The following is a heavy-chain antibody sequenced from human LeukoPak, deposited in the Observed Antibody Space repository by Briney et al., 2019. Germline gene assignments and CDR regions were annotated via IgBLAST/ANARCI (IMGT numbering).Heavy chain of an antibody. V-gene: IGHV3-23*01. D-gene: IGHD3-10*01. J-gene: IGHJ3*02. CDR2: ISGSGDST. CDR3: AKDGFSVGI. CDR1: GFTFSRYT. Sequence: PGGSLRLSCAASGFTFSRYTMSWVRQAPGKGLEWVSAISGSGDSTYYADSVKGRFTISRDNSKNTLYLHMNSLRAEDTAVYYCAKDGFSVGIWGQETMVTVSS.